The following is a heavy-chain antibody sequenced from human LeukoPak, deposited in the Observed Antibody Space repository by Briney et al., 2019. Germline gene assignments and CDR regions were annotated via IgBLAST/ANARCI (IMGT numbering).Heavy chain of an antibody. CDR3: ARDLLDDKRYYYYMDV. CDR1: AYTFTSYG. V-gene: IGHV1-18*01. CDR2: ISAYNGNT. Sequence: GASVKVSCKASAYTFTSYGISWVRQAPGQGLEWMGWISAYNGNTNYAQKLQGRVTMTTDTSTSTAYMELRSLRSDDTAVYYCARDLLDDKRYYYYMDVWGKGTTVTVSS. J-gene: IGHJ6*03.